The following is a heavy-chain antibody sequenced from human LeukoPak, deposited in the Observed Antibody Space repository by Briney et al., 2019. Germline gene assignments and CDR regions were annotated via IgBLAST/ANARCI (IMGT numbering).Heavy chain of an antibody. CDR1: GFSFRSYA. CDR3: GKDPGGGATMDS. Sequence: GGSLRLSCTASGFSFRSYAMSWVRQAPGKGLEWVSSINADASITFYADSVKGRFTISRDNSKNTVDLQMNSLRAGDSAQYFWGKDPGGGATMDSWGQGVLVTVS. D-gene: IGHD5-24*01. J-gene: IGHJ4*02. V-gene: IGHV3-23*01. CDR2: INADASIT.